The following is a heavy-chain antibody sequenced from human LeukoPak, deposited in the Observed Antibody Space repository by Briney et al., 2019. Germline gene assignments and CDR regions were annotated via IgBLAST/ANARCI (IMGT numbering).Heavy chain of an antibody. V-gene: IGHV4-34*01. CDR1: GGSFSGNY. Sequence: SETLSLTCAVYGGSFSGNYWSWICQPPGKGLEWIGEINHSGSTNYSPSLKSRVTISVDTSKNQFSLKLSSVTAADTAVYYCVSNPYSNYYFDYWGQGTLVTVSS. CDR2: INHSGST. J-gene: IGHJ4*02. CDR3: VSNPYSNYYFDY. D-gene: IGHD4-11*01.